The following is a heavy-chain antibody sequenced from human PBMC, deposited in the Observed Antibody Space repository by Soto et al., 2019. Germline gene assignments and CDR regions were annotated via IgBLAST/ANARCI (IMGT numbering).Heavy chain of an antibody. J-gene: IGHJ5*02. V-gene: IGHV4-30-2*01. CDR1: GGSIGSGSYS. D-gene: IGHD1-26*01. CDR2: ISPGGST. CDR3: ARGLMVGATLSWFDP. Sequence: SETLSLTCAVSGGSIGSGSYSWSWIRQPPGKGLEWMGDISPGGSTHDNPSLKSRVTVSIDRSKNQFSLNLTSVTAADTAVYYCARGLMVGATLSWFDPWGPGTLVTVSS.